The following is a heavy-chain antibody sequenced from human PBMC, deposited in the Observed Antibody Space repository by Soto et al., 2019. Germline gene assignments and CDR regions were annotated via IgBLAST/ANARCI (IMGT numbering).Heavy chain of an antibody. CDR2: IYDSGST. CDR1: GGSISSYS. Sequence: SETLSLTCTVSGGSISSYSWSWIRQPPGQGLEWIGYIYDSGSTQYNPSLKSRVTISVDTSKNQFSLKLSSVTAADTAVYYCARDVTRDWFYLSGQGSLVIVS. CDR3: ARDVTRDWFYL. J-gene: IGHJ5*01. V-gene: IGHV4-59*12.